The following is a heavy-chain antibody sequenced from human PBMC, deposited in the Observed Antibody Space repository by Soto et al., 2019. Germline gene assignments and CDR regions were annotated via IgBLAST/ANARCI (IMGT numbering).Heavy chain of an antibody. CDR1: GFTFDGYA. J-gene: IGHJ4*02. CDR2: ISYDGSNK. CDR3: ARDWLRSTFDY. V-gene: IGHV3-30-3*01. D-gene: IGHD5-12*01. Sequence: GGSLRLSCAASGFTFDGYAMSWVRQAPGKGLEWVAVISYDGSNKYYADSVKGRFTISRDNSKNTLYLQMNSLRAEDTAVYYCARDWLRSTFDYWGQGTLVTVSS.